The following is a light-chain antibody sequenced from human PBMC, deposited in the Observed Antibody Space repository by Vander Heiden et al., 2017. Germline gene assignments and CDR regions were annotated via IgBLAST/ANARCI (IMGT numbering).Light chain of an antibody. CDR3: QQYNSYSWT. Sequence: DIQITQSPSTLSPSVGDRLTITCRASQSISSWLAWYQQKPGNAPKLLIYKASNLEPGIPSRFSSSGSGTEFTLTISSLQPDDCATYYCQQYNSYSWTFGPGTKVEIK. CDR2: KAS. CDR1: QSISSW. V-gene: IGKV1-5*03. J-gene: IGKJ1*01.